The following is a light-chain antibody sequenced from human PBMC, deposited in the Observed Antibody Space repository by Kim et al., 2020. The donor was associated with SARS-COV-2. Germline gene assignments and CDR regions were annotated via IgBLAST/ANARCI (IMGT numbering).Light chain of an antibody. Sequence: DIQMTQSPSSLSASVGDRVTITCRASQDISNYLAWYQQKPGKVPKLLIYAASTLQSGVPSRFGGTGSGTDFTLTISSLQPEDVATYYCQKYYSDPSFGQGTKVEIK. J-gene: IGKJ1*01. CDR3: QKYYSDPS. V-gene: IGKV1-27*01. CDR1: QDISNY. CDR2: AAS.